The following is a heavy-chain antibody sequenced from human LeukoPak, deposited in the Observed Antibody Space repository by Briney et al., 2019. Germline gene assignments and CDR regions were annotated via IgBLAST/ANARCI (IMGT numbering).Heavy chain of an antibody. CDR3: ARLAVAGTEYFQH. D-gene: IGHD6-19*01. CDR1: GGSISSTSYY. Sequence: TSETLSLTCTVSGGSISSTSYYWGWIRQPPGKGLEWIGSIYYSGSTYYNPSLKSRVTISVDTSNNQFSLKLSSVTAADTTVYYCARLAVAGTEYFQHWGQGTLVTVSS. CDR2: IYYSGST. V-gene: IGHV4-39*01. J-gene: IGHJ1*01.